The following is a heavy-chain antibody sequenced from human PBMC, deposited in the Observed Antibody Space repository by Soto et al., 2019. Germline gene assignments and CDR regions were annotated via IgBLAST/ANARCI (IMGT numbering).Heavy chain of an antibody. CDR3: AKVKRYFDWSRGGFDY. V-gene: IGHV3-23*01. D-gene: IGHD3-9*01. CDR2: ISGSGGST. J-gene: IGHJ4*02. Sequence: PGGSLRLSCAASGFTFSSYAMSWVRQAPGKGLEWVSAISGSGGSTYYADSVKGRFTISRDNSKNTLYLQMNSLRAEDTAVYYCAKVKRYFDWSRGGFDYWGQGTLVTVSS. CDR1: GFTFSSYA.